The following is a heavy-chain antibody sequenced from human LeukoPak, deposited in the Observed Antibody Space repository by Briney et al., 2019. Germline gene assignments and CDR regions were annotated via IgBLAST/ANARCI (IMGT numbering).Heavy chain of an antibody. CDR3: ARHYYDSTGYYYFDY. J-gene: IGHJ4*02. D-gene: IGHD3-22*01. CDR1: GDSITGSSYY. CDR2: MYYSGST. Sequence: SETLSLTCTVSGDSITGSSYYWGWIRQPPGKGLEWIGGMYYSGSTYSNPSLKSRVTISVDTSKNQFSLKLSSVTAADTAVYYCARHYYDSTGYYYFDYWGQGTLVTVSS. V-gene: IGHV4-39*01.